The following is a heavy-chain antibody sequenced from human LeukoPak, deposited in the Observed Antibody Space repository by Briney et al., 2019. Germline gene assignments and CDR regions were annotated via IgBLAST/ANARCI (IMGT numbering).Heavy chain of an antibody. CDR1: GYTFTSFG. CDR3: ARDNALVVTLDY. D-gene: IGHD2-21*02. V-gene: IGHV1-18*01. Sequence: GASVKVSCKTSGYTFTSFGLSWVRRAPGQGLEWMGRISTYSGETNYAQKPQGRVTMTTDTSTSTAYMELRSLRSDDTAIYYCARDNALVVTLDYWGQGTLVTVSS. J-gene: IGHJ4*02. CDR2: ISTYSGET.